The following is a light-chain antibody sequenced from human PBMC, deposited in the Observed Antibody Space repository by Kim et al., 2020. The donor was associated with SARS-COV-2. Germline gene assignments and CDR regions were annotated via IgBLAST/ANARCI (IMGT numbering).Light chain of an antibody. CDR1: QGVSRL. Sequence: DIQMTQSPSSVSASVGHRVTLTCRASQGVSRLVGWYQQKPGQAPKLLIYAASHLQPGVPSRFSGSGSGTDFTLTISSLQPDDSATYYCQQANSFPQTFGQGTKLEI. CDR3: QQANSFPQT. J-gene: IGKJ2*01. CDR2: AAS. V-gene: IGKV1-12*01.